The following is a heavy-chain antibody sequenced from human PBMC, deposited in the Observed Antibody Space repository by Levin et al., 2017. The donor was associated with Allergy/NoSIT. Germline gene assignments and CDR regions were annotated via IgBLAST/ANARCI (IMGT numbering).Heavy chain of an antibody. CDR1: GGSISGGGYH. J-gene: IGHJ4*02. D-gene: IGHD1/OR15-1a*01. Sequence: SQTLSLTCTVSGGSISGGGYHWTWIRQHPEKGLEWIGYIYYSGSTFYNPSLKSRLMISVGTAKNQFSLNVSSVTAADTAVYSCAREPGSTFDFWGQGALVPVAS. CDR2: IYYSGST. V-gene: IGHV4-31*03. CDR3: AREPGSTFDF.